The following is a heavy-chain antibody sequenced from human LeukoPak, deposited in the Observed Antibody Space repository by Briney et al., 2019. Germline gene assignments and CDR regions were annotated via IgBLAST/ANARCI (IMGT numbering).Heavy chain of an antibody. CDR1: GGTFSSYA. Sequence: SVKVSCKASGGTFSSYAISWVRQAPGQGLEWMGGIIPIFGTANYAQKSQGRVTITADKSTSTAYMELSSLRSEDTAVYYCANAPIAAAGTRYYYYYMDVWGKGTTVTVSS. J-gene: IGHJ6*03. D-gene: IGHD6-13*01. CDR3: ANAPIAAAGTRYYYYYMDV. V-gene: IGHV1-69*06. CDR2: IIPIFGTA.